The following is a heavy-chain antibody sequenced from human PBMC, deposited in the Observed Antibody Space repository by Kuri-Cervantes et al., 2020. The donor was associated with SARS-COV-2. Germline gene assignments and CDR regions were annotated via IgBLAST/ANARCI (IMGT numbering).Heavy chain of an antibody. CDR3: TRMSSGGSPDY. CDR2: ISSSRSTI. Sequence: GGSLRLSCVASGFNFSSYEMNWVRQAPGRGLEWVSCISSSRSTIYYADSVKGRFTIPRDNAKNSLYLQMSSLRVEDTAVYYCTRMSSGGSPDYWGQGTLVTVSS. V-gene: IGHV3-48*03. J-gene: IGHJ4*02. CDR1: GFNFSSYE. D-gene: IGHD2-15*01.